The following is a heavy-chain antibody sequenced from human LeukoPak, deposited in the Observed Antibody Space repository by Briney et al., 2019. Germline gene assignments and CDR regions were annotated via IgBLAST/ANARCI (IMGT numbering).Heavy chain of an antibody. D-gene: IGHD5-24*01. V-gene: IGHV4-34*01. Sequence: SETLSLTCAVYGGSFSGYYWSWIRQPPGKGLEWIGEINHSGSTNYNPSLKSRVTISVDTSKNQFSLKPSSVTAADTAVYYCVRGGRDGYNYLFDYWGQGTLVTVSS. CDR2: INHSGST. CDR1: GGSFSGYY. CDR3: VRGGRDGYNYLFDY. J-gene: IGHJ4*02.